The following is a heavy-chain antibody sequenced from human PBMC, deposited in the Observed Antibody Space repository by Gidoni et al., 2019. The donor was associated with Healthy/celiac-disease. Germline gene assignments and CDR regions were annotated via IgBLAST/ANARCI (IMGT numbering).Heavy chain of an antibody. D-gene: IGHD3-10*01. CDR3: VRDPSLEYGVR. CDR1: AFTFTDYD. CDR2: ISTNGDST. V-gene: IGHV3-64*01. J-gene: IGHJ4*02. Sequence: EVRLVESGGGLVQPGGSLRLSCITSAFTFTDYDMQWVRQAPGKGLEYVSRISTNGDSTYYANSVKGRFTIFRDNSKNTLYLQMSSLRADDMAVYYCVRDPSLEYGVRWGQGTLVTVSS.